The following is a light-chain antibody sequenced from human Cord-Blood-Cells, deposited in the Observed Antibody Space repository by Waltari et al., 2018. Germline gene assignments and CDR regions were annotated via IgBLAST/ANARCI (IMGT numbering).Light chain of an antibody. CDR3: QQRSNCLFT. J-gene: IGKJ3*01. Sequence: EIVLTQSPATLSLSPGERATLSCRASQRVSSYLAWYQQKPGQAPRLLIYDASNRATGIPARFSGSGSGTDFTPTISSLEPEDFAVYYCQQRSNCLFTFGPGTKVDIK. CDR1: QRVSSY. V-gene: IGKV3-11*01. CDR2: DAS.